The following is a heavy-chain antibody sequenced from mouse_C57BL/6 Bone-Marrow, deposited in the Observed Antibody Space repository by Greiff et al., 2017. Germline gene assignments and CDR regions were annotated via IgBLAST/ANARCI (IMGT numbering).Heavy chain of an antibody. D-gene: IGHD1-1*01. CDR3: SKGITTVVADAMDY. CDR1: GFTFSSYG. Sequence: EVKVVESGGDLVKPGGSLKLSCAASGFTFSSYGMSWVRQTPDKRLEWVATISRGGSYTYYPDSVKGRFTISRDNAKNTLYLQMSSLKSEDTAMYYCSKGITTVVADAMDYWGQGTSVTVSS. J-gene: IGHJ4*01. V-gene: IGHV5-6*01. CDR2: ISRGGSYT.